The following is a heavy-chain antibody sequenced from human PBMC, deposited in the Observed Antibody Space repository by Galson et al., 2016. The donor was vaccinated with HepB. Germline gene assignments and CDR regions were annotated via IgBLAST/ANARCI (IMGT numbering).Heavy chain of an antibody. D-gene: IGHD5-24*01. CDR1: GFDFRRYA. Sequence: SLRLSCAASGFDFRRYAMNWVRQAPGKGLQWLSYISSTGSSIYYADSVRGRLTVSRDNGRSSLFLQLDDLSDEATAIYYCGRGPRRLQSRYYFDYWGQGVLVTVSS. J-gene: IGHJ4*02. CDR3: GRGPRRLQSRYYFDY. V-gene: IGHV3-48*02. CDR2: ISSTGSSI.